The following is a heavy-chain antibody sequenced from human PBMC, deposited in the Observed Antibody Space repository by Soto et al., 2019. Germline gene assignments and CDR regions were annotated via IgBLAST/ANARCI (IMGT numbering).Heavy chain of an antibody. CDR1: GYTFTSYG. CDR3: ARDEGGYDILTGYYKAHHFDY. J-gene: IGHJ4*02. V-gene: IGHV1-18*04. D-gene: IGHD3-9*01. Sequence: GASVKVSCKVSGYTFTSYGISWVRQAPGQGLEWLGWISTYNGNTNSAPRLQGRLTLTTDTSTNTAYMELRSLTSDDTAVYYCARDEGGYDILTGYYKAHHFDYWGQGVLVTVSS. CDR2: ISTYNGNT.